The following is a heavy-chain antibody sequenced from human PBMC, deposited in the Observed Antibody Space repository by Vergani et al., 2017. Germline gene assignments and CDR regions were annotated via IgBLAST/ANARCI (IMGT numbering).Heavy chain of an antibody. CDR1: GGTFSSYA. CDR3: ERVFRGYSYGPAAFDI. D-gene: IGHD5-18*01. V-gene: IGHV1-69*01. Sequence: QVQLVQSGAEVKKPGSSVKVSCKASGGTFSSYAISWVRQAPGKGLEWMGGIIPIFGTANYAQKFQGRVTITADESTSTAYMELSSLRSEDTAVYYCERVFRGYSYGPAAFDIWGQGTMVTVSS. CDR2: IIPIFGTA. J-gene: IGHJ3*02.